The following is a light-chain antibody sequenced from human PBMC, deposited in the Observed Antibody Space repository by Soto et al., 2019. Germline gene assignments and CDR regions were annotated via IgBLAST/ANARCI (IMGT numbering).Light chain of an antibody. Sequence: ETVMTQSPATLSVSPGERATLSCRASQSVRSNLAWYQQKPGQAPRLLIYGASTRATDIPARFSGSGSGTEFTLTISSLPSEDFAVYFCQQYDNWVLTFGGGTKVEIK. CDR2: GAS. CDR3: QQYDNWVLT. CDR1: QSVRSN. J-gene: IGKJ4*01. V-gene: IGKV3-15*01.